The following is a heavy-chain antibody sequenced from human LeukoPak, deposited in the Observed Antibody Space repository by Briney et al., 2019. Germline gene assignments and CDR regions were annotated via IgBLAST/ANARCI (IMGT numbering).Heavy chain of an antibody. V-gene: IGHV3-13*04. Sequence: GGSLRLSCAASGFTLSNYDIHWVRQVTGKGLEWVSTISSRGDTYYSGSVKGRFTISRDNAKNSLYLQMNSLRAGDTAVYYCARALSSGWYVFDYWGQGTLVTVSS. J-gene: IGHJ4*02. CDR2: ISSRGDT. CDR3: ARALSSGWYVFDY. D-gene: IGHD6-19*01. CDR1: GFTLSNYD.